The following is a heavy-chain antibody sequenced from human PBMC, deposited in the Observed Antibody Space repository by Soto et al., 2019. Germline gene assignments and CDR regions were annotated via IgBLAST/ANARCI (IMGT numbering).Heavy chain of an antibody. Sequence: SETLSLTCAVYGGSFSGYYWSWIRQPPGKGLEWIGEINHSGSTNYNPSLKSRVTISVDTSKNQFSLKLSSVTAADTAVYYCARVLISLTGPDLNFDYWGQGTLVTVSS. CDR2: INHSGST. J-gene: IGHJ4*02. D-gene: IGHD3-9*01. CDR3: ARVLISLTGPDLNFDY. V-gene: IGHV4-34*01. CDR1: GGSFSGYY.